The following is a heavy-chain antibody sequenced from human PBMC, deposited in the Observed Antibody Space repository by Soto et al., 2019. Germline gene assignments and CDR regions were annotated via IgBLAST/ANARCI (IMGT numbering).Heavy chain of an antibody. V-gene: IGHV4-34*01. D-gene: IGHD6-13*01. CDR2: INHSGST. Sequence: SETLSLTCAVYGGSFSGYYWSWIRQPPGKGLEWIGEINHSGSTNYNPSLKSRVTISVDTSKNQFSLKLSSVTAADTAVYYCARLYSSSWYRGYFQHWGQGTLVTVSS. CDR3: ARLYSSSWYRGYFQH. J-gene: IGHJ1*01. CDR1: GGSFSGYY.